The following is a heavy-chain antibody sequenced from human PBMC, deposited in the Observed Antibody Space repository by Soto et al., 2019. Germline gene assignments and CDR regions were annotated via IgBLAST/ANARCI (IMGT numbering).Heavy chain of an antibody. V-gene: IGHV1-2*02. CDR2: INPNSGGT. D-gene: IGHD2-15*01. CDR3: ARERGGVHYCSGGSCLDAFDI. J-gene: IGHJ3*02. CDR1: GYTFTGYY. Sequence: ASLKVSCKASGYTFTGYYMHWVRQAPGKGLEWMGWINPNSGGTNYAQKFQGRVTMTRDTSISTAYMELSRLRSDDTAVYYCARERGGVHYCSGGSCLDAFDIWGQGTMVTVS.